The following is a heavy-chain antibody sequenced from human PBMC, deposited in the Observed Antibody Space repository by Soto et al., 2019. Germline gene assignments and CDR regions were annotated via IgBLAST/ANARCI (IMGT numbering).Heavy chain of an antibody. CDR1: GFSVSTNY. V-gene: IGHV3-53*04. CDR2: IYSGDST. Sequence: GGSLRLSCAASGFSVSTNYMSWVRRAPRKGLEWVSVIYSGDSTYYADSVKGRFTISRHNSENTLSLQMNSLRAEDTAVYYCARDKGLGYCSGGSCYSVYMDVWGKGTTVTVSS. D-gene: IGHD2-15*01. CDR3: ARDKGLGYCSGGSCYSVYMDV. J-gene: IGHJ6*03.